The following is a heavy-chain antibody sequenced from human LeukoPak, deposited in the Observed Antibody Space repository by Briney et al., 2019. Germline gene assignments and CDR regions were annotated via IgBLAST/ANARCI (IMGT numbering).Heavy chain of an antibody. Sequence: SETLSLTCTVSGDSISSLYWSWIRQSAGKGMEWLGRIHTTGGTKYNPSLICLVTMSVDTSKNQFSLMLSSVTAADTALYYCARGSPGVGASYWFDYWGQGNLVTVSS. V-gene: IGHV4-4*07. CDR2: IHTTGGT. D-gene: IGHD1-26*01. J-gene: IGHJ4*02. CDR1: GDSISSLY. CDR3: ARGSPGVGASYWFDY.